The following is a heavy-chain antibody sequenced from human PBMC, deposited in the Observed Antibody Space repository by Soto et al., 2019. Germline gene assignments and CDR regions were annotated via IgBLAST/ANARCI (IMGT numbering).Heavy chain of an antibody. CDR3: ARDVRPNYDSSFPDR. CDR1: GGSISSGGYY. Sequence: PSETLSLTCTVSGGSISSGGYYWSWIRQHPGKGLEWIGYIYYSGSTYYNPSLKSRVTISVDTSKNQFSLKLSSVTAADTAVYYCARDVRPNYDSSFPDRWGQGTLVTVSS. J-gene: IGHJ5*02. D-gene: IGHD3-22*01. V-gene: IGHV4-31*03. CDR2: IYYSGST.